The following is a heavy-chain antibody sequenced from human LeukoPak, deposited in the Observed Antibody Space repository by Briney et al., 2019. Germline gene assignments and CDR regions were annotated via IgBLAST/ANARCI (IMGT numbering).Heavy chain of an antibody. CDR2: VHLGNSDI. Sequence: GESLKISCKASGHSFHNYWLGWVRQMPGKGLEWMGIVHLGNSDIQYSPSFQGQVTISVDTSITTAYLYWRSLKASDTAMYYCATRRYSGSPNYFDPWGRGTLVTVSS. CDR3: ATRRYSGSPNYFDP. CDR1: GHSFHNYW. V-gene: IGHV5-51*01. D-gene: IGHD1-26*01. J-gene: IGHJ5*02.